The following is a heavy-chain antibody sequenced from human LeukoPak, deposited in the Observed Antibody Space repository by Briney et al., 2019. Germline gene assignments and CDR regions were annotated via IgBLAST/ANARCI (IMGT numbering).Heavy chain of an antibody. CDR1: GFTFDDYG. Sequence: GGSLRLSCAASGFTFDDYGMSWVRQAPGKGLEWVSNINWNGGSTGYADSVKGRFTISRDNAKNSLYLQINSLRAEDTALYHCARASFGGVIVPFDYWGQGTLVTISS. D-gene: IGHD3-16*02. CDR3: ARASFGGVIVPFDY. J-gene: IGHJ4*02. CDR2: INWNGGST. V-gene: IGHV3-20*01.